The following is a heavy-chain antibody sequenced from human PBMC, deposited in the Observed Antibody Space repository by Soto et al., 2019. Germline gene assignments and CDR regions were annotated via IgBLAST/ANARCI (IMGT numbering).Heavy chain of an antibody. V-gene: IGHV4-30-2*01. CDR3: ARGHPFGR. J-gene: IGHJ4*02. CDR1: GGSLSSGGYS. D-gene: IGHD3-3*01. Sequence: SETLFLTCTVSGGSLSSGGYSWSWIRQPPGKGLEWIGYIYHSGSTYYNPSLKSRVTISVDRSKNQFSLKLSSVTAADTAVYYCARGHPFGRWGQGTLVTVSS. CDR2: IYHSGST.